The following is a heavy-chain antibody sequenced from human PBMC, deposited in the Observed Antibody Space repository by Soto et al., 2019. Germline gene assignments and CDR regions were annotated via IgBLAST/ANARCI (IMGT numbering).Heavy chain of an antibody. J-gene: IGHJ6*03. D-gene: IGHD2-21*02. CDR1: GYTFTSYD. CDR3: ARGDFYYYYYYMDV. V-gene: IGHV1-8*01. CDR2: MNPNSGNT. Sequence: ASVKVSCKASGYTFTSYDINWVRQATGQGLEWMGWMNPNSGNTGYAQKFQGRVTMTRNTSISTAYMELSSLRSEDTAVYYCARGDFYYYYYYMDVWGKGTTVTVSS.